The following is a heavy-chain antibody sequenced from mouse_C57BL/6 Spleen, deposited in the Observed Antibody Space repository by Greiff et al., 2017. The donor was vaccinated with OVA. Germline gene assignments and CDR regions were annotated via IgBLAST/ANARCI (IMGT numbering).Heavy chain of an antibody. V-gene: IGHV1-82*01. Sequence: QVQLQQSGPELVKPGASVKISCKASGYAFSSSWMNWVKQRPGKGLEWIGRIYPGDGDTNYNGKFKGKATLTADKSSSTAYMQLSSLTSEDSAVYFCARTSSYPWFAYWGQGTLVTVSA. CDR2: IYPGDGDT. J-gene: IGHJ3*01. CDR1: GYAFSSSW. D-gene: IGHD1-1*01. CDR3: ARTSSYPWFAY.